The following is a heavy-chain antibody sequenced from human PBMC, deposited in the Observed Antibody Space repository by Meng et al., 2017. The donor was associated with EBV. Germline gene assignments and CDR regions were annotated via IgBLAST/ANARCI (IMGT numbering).Heavy chain of an antibody. D-gene: IGHD2-21*01. CDR3: VRGPPVGVPGPGDH. CDR1: GYAFTSYI. J-gene: IGHJ4*02. V-gene: IGHV1-3*01. Sequence: QVQLGQAGAEVKNPGASVKVSCKASGYAFTSYILHWVRQAPGQRLEWMGWINVGVGYTKYSQKFQGRVTISSDTSATTGYMELSSLRSEDTAVYYCVRGPPVGVPGPGDHWGQGTLVTVSS. CDR2: INVGVGYT.